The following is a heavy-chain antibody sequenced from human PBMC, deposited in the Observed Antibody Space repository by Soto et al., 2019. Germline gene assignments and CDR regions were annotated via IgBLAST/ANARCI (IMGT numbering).Heavy chain of an antibody. J-gene: IGHJ6*02. V-gene: IGHV3-23*01. D-gene: IGHD2-8*01. Sequence: EVQLLESGGGLVQPGGSLRLSCAASGFTFSSYAMTWVRQAPGKGLEWVSAISGSGNSRYYADSVKGRFTISRDNSKNTLYLQMNNLRAEDTAVYYCAATYGDYYGMDVWGQGTTVTVSS. CDR2: ISGSGNSR. CDR1: GFTFSSYA. CDR3: AATYGDYYGMDV.